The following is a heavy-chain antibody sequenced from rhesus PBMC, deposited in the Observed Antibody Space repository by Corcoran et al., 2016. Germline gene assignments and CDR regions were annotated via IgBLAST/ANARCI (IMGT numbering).Heavy chain of an antibody. Sequence: QVHLQESGPGLVKPLETLSLTCAVSGGSISSNYWTWIRQTPGKGLEWIVYMDASGTSTTHTPSLKRRVTRAVATSKNQFALELKSVTAADTAVYYCARVGSVWYYFDCWGQGVLVTVSS. J-gene: IGHJ4*01. V-gene: IGHV4S11*01. CDR3: ARVGSVWYYFDC. CDR2: MDASGTST. CDR1: GGSISSNY. D-gene: IGHD6-31*01.